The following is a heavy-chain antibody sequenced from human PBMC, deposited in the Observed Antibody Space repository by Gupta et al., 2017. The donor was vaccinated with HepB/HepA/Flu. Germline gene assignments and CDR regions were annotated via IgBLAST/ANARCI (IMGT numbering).Heavy chain of an antibody. J-gene: IGHJ5*02. Sequence: EVQLVESGGGLVQPGGSLRLSCAASGFTFNNYWMHWVRQAPGTGLQWVANINQDGSKMYYEGSVRGRFTISRDNANNSLFLQRNRLRAEDTAVYYCARDANYPALSWVDPWGQGTRVTVSS. CDR2: INQDGSKM. D-gene: IGHD5-24*01. V-gene: IGHV3-7*01. CDR3: ARDANYPALSWVDP. CDR1: GFTFNNYW.